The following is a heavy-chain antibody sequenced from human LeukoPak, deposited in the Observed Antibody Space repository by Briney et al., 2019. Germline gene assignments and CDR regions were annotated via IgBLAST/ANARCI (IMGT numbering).Heavy chain of an antibody. V-gene: IGHV3-21*01. D-gene: IGHD5-18*01. J-gene: IGHJ4*02. CDR3: ARVSDTSGYSYGSIDY. Sequence: PGGSLRLSCGASGFTFSSYSMNWVRQAPGKGLEWISPISSTLSYIYYADSLKGRFTISRDNAKNSLYLQMNSLRAEDTAVYYCARVSDTSGYSYGSIDYWGQGTLVTVSS. CDR2: ISSTLSYI. CDR1: GFTFSSYS.